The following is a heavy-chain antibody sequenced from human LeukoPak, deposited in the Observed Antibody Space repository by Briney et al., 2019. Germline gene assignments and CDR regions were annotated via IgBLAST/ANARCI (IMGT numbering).Heavy chain of an antibody. CDR1: GGSISTYY. CDR3: ARLSPYYYYGMDV. V-gene: IGHV4-59*08. J-gene: IGHJ6*02. Sequence: SETLSLTCVVSGGSISTYYWSWIRQPPGKGLEWIGYLYSSGSTNYNPSLKSRVSISEDTSKNQFSLKLSSVTAADTAVYYCARLSPYYYYGMDVWGQGTTVTVSS. CDR2: LYSSGST.